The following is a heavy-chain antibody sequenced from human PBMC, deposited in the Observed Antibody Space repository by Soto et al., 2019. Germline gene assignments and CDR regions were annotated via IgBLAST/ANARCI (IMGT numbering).Heavy chain of an antibody. CDR1: GGSLSSYY. D-gene: IGHD3-16*02. CDR3: ARTVIGGFDY. Sequence: SETLSLTCVVSGGSLSSYYWSWIRQPPGKGLEWIGYIYYSRNTNYNPSLKSRVAISGDTSKNQFSLKLSSVTAADTAVYYCARTVIGGFDYWGQGTLVTVSS. CDR2: IYYSRNT. V-gene: IGHV4-59*01. J-gene: IGHJ4*02.